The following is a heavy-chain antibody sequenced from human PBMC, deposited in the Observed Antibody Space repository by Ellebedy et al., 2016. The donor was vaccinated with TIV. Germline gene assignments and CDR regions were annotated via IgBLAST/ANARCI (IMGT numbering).Heavy chain of an antibody. V-gene: IGHV3-23*01. J-gene: IGHJ4*02. D-gene: IGHD2-2*01. Sequence: GESLKISXAASGFTFSGSAMHWVRQAPGKGLEWVSAISGSGGSTYYADSVKGRFTISRDNSKNTLYLQMNSLRAEDTAVYYCAKSGEYQLLFFGRWGQGTLVTVSS. CDR1: GFTFSGSA. CDR2: ISGSGGST. CDR3: AKSGEYQLLFFGR.